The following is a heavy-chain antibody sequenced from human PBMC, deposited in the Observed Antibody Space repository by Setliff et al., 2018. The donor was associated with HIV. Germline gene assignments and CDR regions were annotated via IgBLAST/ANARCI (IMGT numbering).Heavy chain of an antibody. CDR2: IEYDGSNE. Sequence: GGSLRLSCAASGFTFSSYHMHWVRQAQGKGLEWVAAIEYDGSNEYYADSVKGRFTISRDNSRYTLSLQLNSLRAEDTAAYYCARVVVVIGSQDYFDYWGQGMLVTVSS. V-gene: IGHV3-30*04. CDR3: ARVVVVIGSQDYFDY. CDR1: GFTFSSYH. J-gene: IGHJ4*02. D-gene: IGHD2-21*01.